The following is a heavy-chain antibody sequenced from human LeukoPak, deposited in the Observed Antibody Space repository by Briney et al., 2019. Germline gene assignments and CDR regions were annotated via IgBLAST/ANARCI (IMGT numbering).Heavy chain of an antibody. J-gene: IGHJ4*02. D-gene: IGHD6-19*01. V-gene: IGHV4-30-2*06. CDR3: ARGTIAVAGNFDC. CDR1: GGSVSSGGYS. CDR2: IYHSGST. Sequence: PSETLSLTCAVSGGSVSSGGYSWSRIRQSPGKGLEWIGYIYHSGSTYYNPSLKSRVTISVDRSRNEFSLKLSSVTAADTAVYYCARGTIAVAGNFDCWGQGTLVTVSS.